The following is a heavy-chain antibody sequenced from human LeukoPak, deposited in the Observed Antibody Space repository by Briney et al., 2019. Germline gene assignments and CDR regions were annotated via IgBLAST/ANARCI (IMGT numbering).Heavy chain of an antibody. CDR2: IIGTGVGA. V-gene: IGHV3-23*01. D-gene: IGHD4-11*01. Sequence: GGSLTLSCAASGFTFSSFAMTWVRQAPGKGLEWVSSIIGTGVGAFYADSVKGRFTISRDNSKNTLYLQMNSLRADDTAVYYCAKGKAYNNLDWFDPWGQGTLATVSS. J-gene: IGHJ5*02. CDR1: GFTFSSFA. CDR3: AKGKAYNNLDWFDP.